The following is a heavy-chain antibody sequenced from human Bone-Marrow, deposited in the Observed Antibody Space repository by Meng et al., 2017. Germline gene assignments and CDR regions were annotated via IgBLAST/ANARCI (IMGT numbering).Heavy chain of an antibody. J-gene: IGHJ4*02. Sequence: EVQLVESGGGLVQPGGSLRLSCAASGFSFSTYWMHWVRQAPGKGLVWVSRINSDGSSTTYADSVEGRFTISRDNAKNTLYLQMNSLRAEDTAIYYCVDSNFDYWGQGTLVTVSS. D-gene: IGHD4-11*01. CDR1: GFSFSTYW. CDR2: INSDGSST. CDR3: VDSNFDY. V-gene: IGHV3-74*01.